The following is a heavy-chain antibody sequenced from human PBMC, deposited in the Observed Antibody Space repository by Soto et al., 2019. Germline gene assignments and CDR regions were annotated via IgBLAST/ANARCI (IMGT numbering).Heavy chain of an antibody. V-gene: IGHV3-74*01. Sequence: EVQLVESEGGLVQRGGSRRLSCEASGFTFNYYWMRWVRQAPGQGLVWVSHIHSDGSSTTYADSVKGRFTISRDNAKNTLYLQMNSLRAEDTAVYYCARGDKGGFDLWGQGTTVTVSS. J-gene: IGHJ3*01. D-gene: IGHD2-21*02. CDR1: GFTFNYYW. CDR2: IHSDGSST. CDR3: ARGDKGGFDL.